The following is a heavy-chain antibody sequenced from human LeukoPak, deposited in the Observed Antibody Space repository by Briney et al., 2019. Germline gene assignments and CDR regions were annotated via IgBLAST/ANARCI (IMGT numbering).Heavy chain of an antibody. CDR3: ARSSEGSLDWFDP. CDR1: GVSITSYY. CDR2: IHTSGAT. Sequence: PSETLSLTCTISGVSITSYYWSWIRQSAGKGLEWIGRIHTSGATKVNPSLKSRVTMSVDTSKNQFSLRINSVTAADTAVYYCARSSEGSLDWFDPWGQGTLVTVSS. D-gene: IGHD3-10*01. J-gene: IGHJ5*02. V-gene: IGHV4-4*07.